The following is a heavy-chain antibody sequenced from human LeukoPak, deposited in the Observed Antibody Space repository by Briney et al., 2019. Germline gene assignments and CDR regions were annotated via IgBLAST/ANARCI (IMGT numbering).Heavy chain of an antibody. V-gene: IGHV1-2*02. CDR1: GYTFTGYY. CDR3: ARDYYDSSGYLNWFDP. Sequence: ASVKVSCKASGYTFTGYYMHWVQQAPGQGLEWMGWINPNSGGTNYAQKFQGRVTMTRDTSISTAYMELSRLRSDDTAVYYCARDYYDSSGYLNWFDPWGQGTLVTVSS. CDR2: INPNSGGT. J-gene: IGHJ5*02. D-gene: IGHD3-22*01.